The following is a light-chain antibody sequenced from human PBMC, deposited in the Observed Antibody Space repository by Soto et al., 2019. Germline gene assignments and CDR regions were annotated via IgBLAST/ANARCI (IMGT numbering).Light chain of an antibody. CDR2: GAS. V-gene: IGKV3-15*01. CDR1: QSVGSN. CDR3: QQYNNWPPVT. J-gene: IGKJ1*01. Sequence: EIVMTQSPGTLSVSPGERATLSCRASQSVGSNLAWYQQNPGQPPRLLIYGASTRATGIPARFSGSGSGTEFTLTISSLQSEDFAVYYCQQYNNWPPVTFGQGTKVDIK.